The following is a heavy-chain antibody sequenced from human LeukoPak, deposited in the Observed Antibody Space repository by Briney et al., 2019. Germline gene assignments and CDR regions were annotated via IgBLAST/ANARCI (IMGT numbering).Heavy chain of an antibody. Sequence: SGPTLVKPTQPLTLTCTFSGFSLSTNAVGVGWIRQPPGKALEWLALIYWNGDQRYIPSLQSRLSITKDTSKNQVVLTMTNMDPVDTATYYCAHKRNWVFVYWGQGTLVTVSS. CDR3: AHKRNWVFVY. V-gene: IGHV2-5*01. J-gene: IGHJ4*02. CDR2: IYWNGDQ. CDR1: GFSLSTNAVG. D-gene: IGHD7-27*01.